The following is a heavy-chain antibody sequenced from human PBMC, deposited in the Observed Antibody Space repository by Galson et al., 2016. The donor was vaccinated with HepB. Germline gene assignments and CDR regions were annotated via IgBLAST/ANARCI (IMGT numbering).Heavy chain of an antibody. J-gene: IGHJ4*02. Sequence: SLRLSCAASGFTVNSYGVHWVRQTPSKRLEWMAVMSYDGSTKKYADSVKGRFTISRDNSKNTVYLQMNRLRPEDTAVYYCAKLLGASLEGWGQGTLVTVSS. CDR3: AKLLGASLEG. D-gene: IGHD1-26*01. V-gene: IGHV3-30*18. CDR1: GFTVNSYG. CDR2: MSYDGSTK.